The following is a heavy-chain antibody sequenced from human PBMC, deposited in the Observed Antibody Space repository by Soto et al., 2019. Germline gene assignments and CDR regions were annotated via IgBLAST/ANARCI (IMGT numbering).Heavy chain of an antibody. V-gene: IGHV3-30*04. CDR1: GFTFSSYA. CDR3: ASETQANWGSPGLFVGAFDI. Sequence: GGSLRLSCAASGFTFSSYAMHWVRQAPGKGLEWVAVISYDGSNKYYADSVKGRFTISRDNSKNTLYLQMNSLRAEDTAVYYCASETQANWGSPGLFVGAFDIWGQGTMVTVSS. D-gene: IGHD7-27*01. J-gene: IGHJ3*02. CDR2: ISYDGSNK.